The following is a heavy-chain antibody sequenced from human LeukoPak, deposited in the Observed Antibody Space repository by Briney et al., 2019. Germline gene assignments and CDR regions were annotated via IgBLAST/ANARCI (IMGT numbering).Heavy chain of an antibody. J-gene: IGHJ6*02. V-gene: IGHV3-48*03. CDR3: AREITVVRGLMGYYHGMDV. CDR1: GFTFSSYE. CDR2: ISSSGSTI. D-gene: IGHD3-10*01. Sequence: PGGSLRLSCAASGFTFSSYEMNWVRQAPGKGLEWVSYISSSGSTIYYADSVKGRFTISRDTAKNSLYLQVDSLRAEDTAVYYCAREITVVRGLMGYYHGMDVWGHGTTVTVSS.